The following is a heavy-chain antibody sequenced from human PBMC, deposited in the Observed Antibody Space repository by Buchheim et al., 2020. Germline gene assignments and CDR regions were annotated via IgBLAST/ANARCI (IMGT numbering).Heavy chain of an antibody. V-gene: IGHV4-39*01. CDR1: GGSISSSSYY. Sequence: QLQLQESGPGLVKPSETLSLTCTVSGGSISSSSYYWGWIRQPPGKGLEWIGSIYYSGSTYYNPSLKSRVTISVDTSKNQFSLKLSSVTAADTAVYYCARRRRFLESFPAKYNWFDPWGQGTL. J-gene: IGHJ5*02. CDR2: IYYSGST. CDR3: ARRRRFLESFPAKYNWFDP. D-gene: IGHD3-3*01.